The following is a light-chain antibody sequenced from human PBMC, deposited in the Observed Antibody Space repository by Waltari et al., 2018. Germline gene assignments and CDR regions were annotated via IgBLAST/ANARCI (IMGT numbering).Light chain of an antibody. CDR1: QNIRNF. J-gene: IGKJ1*01. Sequence: DIQMTQSPSSLSASVGDRITITCRASQNIRNFLNWYQHKPGKAPKLLVYGASSLHSGVPSSFSGSGSGTDFTLTITSLRPEDFATYYCQQSYSAPRTFGQGTKVEIK. CDR3: QQSYSAPRT. CDR2: GAS. V-gene: IGKV1-39*01.